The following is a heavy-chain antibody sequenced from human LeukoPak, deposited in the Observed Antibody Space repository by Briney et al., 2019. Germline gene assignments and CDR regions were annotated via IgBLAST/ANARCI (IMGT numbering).Heavy chain of an antibody. V-gene: IGHV4-31*03. Sequence: SETLSLTCTVSGGSISSGGYYWSWIRQHPGKGLEWIGYIYYSGSTYYNPSLKSRVTISVDTSKNQFSLKLSSVTAADTAVYYCARAVAGFGELLRWFDPWGQGTLATVSS. CDR2: IYYSGST. CDR3: ARAVAGFGELLRWFDP. D-gene: IGHD3-10*01. J-gene: IGHJ5*02. CDR1: GGSISSGGYY.